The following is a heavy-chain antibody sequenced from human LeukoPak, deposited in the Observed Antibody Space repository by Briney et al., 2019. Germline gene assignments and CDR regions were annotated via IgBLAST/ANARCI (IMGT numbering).Heavy chain of an antibody. V-gene: IGHV3-21*01. CDR1: GFTFSSYN. CDR2: ITSGSSYI. D-gene: IGHD1-26*01. J-gene: IGHJ6*03. CDR3: ARDPYSGSYGNYYYYFMDV. Sequence: PGGSLRLFCAASGFTFSSYNMNGVRQAPGKGLEWVSSITSGSSYIYYADSVKGRFTISRDTAKNSLYLQMNSLRAEDTAVYYCARDPYSGSYGNYYYYFMDVWGKGTTVTISS.